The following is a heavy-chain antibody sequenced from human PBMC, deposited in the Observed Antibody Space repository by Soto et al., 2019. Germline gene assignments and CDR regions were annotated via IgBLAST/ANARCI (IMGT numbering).Heavy chain of an antibody. CDR2: INHSGST. J-gene: IGHJ4*02. Sequence: SETLSLTCAVYGGSFSGYYWSWIRQPPGKGLEWIGEINHSGSTNYNPSLKSRVTISVDTSKNQFSLKLSSVTAADTAVYYCARGVPYCTNGVCLYYFDYWGQGTLVTVSS. CDR3: ARGVPYCTNGVCLYYFDY. D-gene: IGHD2-8*01. V-gene: IGHV4-34*01. CDR1: GGSFSGYY.